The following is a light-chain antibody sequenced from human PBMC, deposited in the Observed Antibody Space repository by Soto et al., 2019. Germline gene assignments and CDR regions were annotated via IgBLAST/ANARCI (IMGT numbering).Light chain of an antibody. J-gene: IGKJ1*01. Sequence: EIVMTQSPASLSVSPGERVTLSCRASQRVSSNLVWYQQKHGQAPRLLIYGASTRATGIPARFSGSGSGTEFTLTISSLQSEDFAVYYCQHYNNWPRTFGQGTKVEIK. CDR2: GAS. CDR3: QHYNNWPRT. V-gene: IGKV3-15*01. CDR1: QRVSSN.